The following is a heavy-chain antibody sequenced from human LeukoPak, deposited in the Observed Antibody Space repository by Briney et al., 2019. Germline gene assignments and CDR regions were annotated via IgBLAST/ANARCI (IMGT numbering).Heavy chain of an antibody. D-gene: IGHD2-2*01. CDR3: ARAKIPAARGTPLGYYYYMDV. CDR1: GFSFSSNW. V-gene: IGHV3-7*01. J-gene: IGHJ6*03. CDR2: INQDGGET. Sequence: PGGSLRLSCAASGFSFSSNWMSWGRQAPGKGLEWVANINQDGGETNYVDSVKGRFTISRDNAKNSLYLQMNSLRAEDTAVYYCARAKIPAARGTPLGYYYYMDVWGKGTTVTVSS.